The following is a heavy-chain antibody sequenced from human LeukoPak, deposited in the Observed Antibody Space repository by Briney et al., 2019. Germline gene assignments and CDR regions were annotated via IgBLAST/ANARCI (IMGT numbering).Heavy chain of an antibody. V-gene: IGHV3-23*01. CDR1: GFTFTSYA. Sequence: PGGSLRLSCAASGFTFTSYAMSWVRQAPGKGLEWVSVISGSGGTTYYADSVKGRFTISRDNSKNTVSMQMNSVRAEDTAVYYCAKVSRYYYDRGAYYNYWGQGTLVTVSS. CDR3: AKVSRYYYDRGAYYNY. CDR2: ISGSGGTT. D-gene: IGHD3-22*01. J-gene: IGHJ4*02.